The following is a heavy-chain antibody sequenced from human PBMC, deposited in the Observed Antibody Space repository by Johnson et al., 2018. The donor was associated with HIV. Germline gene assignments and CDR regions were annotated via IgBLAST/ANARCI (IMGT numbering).Heavy chain of an antibody. J-gene: IGHJ3*02. CDR1: GFTFSTYW. D-gene: IGHD4-11*01. V-gene: IGHV3-7*01. CDR2: IKHDGSDK. Sequence: VQLVESGGGLVQPGGSLRLSCAASGFTFSTYWMSWVRQAPGKGLEWVANIKHDGSDKSYVGSVTGRFTISRDNAKSSLYLQINSLRAEDTAVYYCARDDDYSKVRAFDIWGQGTLVTVSS. CDR3: ARDDDYSKVRAFDI.